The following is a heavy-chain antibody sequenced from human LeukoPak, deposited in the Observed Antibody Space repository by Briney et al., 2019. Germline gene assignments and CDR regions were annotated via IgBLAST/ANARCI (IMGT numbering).Heavy chain of an antibody. J-gene: IGHJ4*02. D-gene: IGHD5-18*01. CDR3: ARTLDTADDY. CDR1: GYTFTSYD. CDR2: IIPIFGTA. Sequence: SVKVSCKASGYTFTSYDINWVRQAPGQGLEWMGRIIPIFGTANYAQKFQGRVTITTDESTSTAYMELSSLRSEDTAVYYCARTLDTADDYWGQGTLVTVSS. V-gene: IGHV1-69*05.